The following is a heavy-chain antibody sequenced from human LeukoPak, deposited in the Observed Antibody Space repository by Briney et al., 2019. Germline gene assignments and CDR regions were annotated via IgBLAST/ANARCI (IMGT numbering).Heavy chain of an antibody. CDR3: ARLVKQYYYDSSGSWFDP. CDR1: GGSISSSSYY. CDR2: ICYSGST. Sequence: SETLSLTCTVSGGSISSSSYYWGWIRQPPGRGLEWIGSICYSGSTYYNPSLKRRVTISVDTSKNHFSLKLSSVTAADTAVYDCARLVKQYYYDSSGSWFDPWGQGTLVTVSS. J-gene: IGHJ5*02. V-gene: IGHV4-39*02. D-gene: IGHD3-22*01.